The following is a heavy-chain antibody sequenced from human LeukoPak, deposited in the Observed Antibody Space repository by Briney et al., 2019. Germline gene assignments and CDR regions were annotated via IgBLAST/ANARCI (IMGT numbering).Heavy chain of an antibody. D-gene: IGHD3-10*01. CDR3: ARPQITMVRGVITYPYYYGMDV. Sequence: GGSLRLSCVASGFTFSRYGLHWVRQAPGKGLEWVAVISYDGRNQQYADSVKGRFTMSRDNSKNTLYLQMNSLRAEDTAVYYCARPQITMVRGVITYPYYYGMDVWGQGTTVTVSS. J-gene: IGHJ6*02. CDR1: GFTFSRYG. V-gene: IGHV3-30*03. CDR2: ISYDGRNQ.